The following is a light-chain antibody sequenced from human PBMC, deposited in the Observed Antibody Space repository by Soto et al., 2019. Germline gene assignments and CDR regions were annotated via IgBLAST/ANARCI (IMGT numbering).Light chain of an antibody. CDR1: QSISSY. V-gene: IGKV1-39*01. Sequence: DIQMTQSPSSLSASVGHRVTITCRASQSISSYLNWYQQKPGKAPKVLIYAASSLQSGVPSRFSGIGSGTDFTLSISSLQPEDFATYYCQQSYSGPLTFGGGTKLEIK. J-gene: IGKJ4*01. CDR2: AAS. CDR3: QQSYSGPLT.